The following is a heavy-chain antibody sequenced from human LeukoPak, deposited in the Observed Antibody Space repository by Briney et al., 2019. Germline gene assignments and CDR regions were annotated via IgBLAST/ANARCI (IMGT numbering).Heavy chain of an antibody. CDR3: ARWLQAAVPAANWFDP. CDR1: GYSISSGYY. D-gene: IGHD2-2*01. Sequence: SETLSLTCAVSGYSISSGYYWGWIRQPPGKGLEWIGSIYHSGSTYYNPSLKSRVTISVDTSKNQFSLKLSSVTAADTAVHYCARWLQAAVPAANWFDPWGRGTLVTVSS. CDR2: IYHSGST. V-gene: IGHV4-38-2*01. J-gene: IGHJ5*02.